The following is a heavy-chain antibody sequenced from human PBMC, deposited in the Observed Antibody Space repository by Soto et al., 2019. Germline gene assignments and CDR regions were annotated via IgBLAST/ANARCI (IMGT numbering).Heavy chain of an antibody. V-gene: IGHV4-59*01. J-gene: IGHJ5*02. CDR2: IYYSGST. D-gene: IGHD2-8*01. CDR1: GDSISSYY. Sequence: TSETLSLTCTASGDSISSYYWSWIRQPPGKGLEYIGYIYYSGSTSYNPSLKSRVIISVDTSKNQFSLRLSSVTTADTAVYYCARMVYATNNNWFDPWGQGSRVTVS. CDR3: ARMVYATNNNWFDP.